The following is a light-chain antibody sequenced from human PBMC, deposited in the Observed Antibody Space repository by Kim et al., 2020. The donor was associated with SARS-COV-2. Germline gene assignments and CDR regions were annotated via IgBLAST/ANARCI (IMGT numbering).Light chain of an antibody. J-gene: IGLJ3*02. CDR2: SNN. CDR3: AAWDDSLNGWV. Sequence: QSVLTQPPSASGTPGQRVTISCSGSSSNIGSNNVNWYHHLPGTAPKLLIYSNNQRPSGVPDRFSGPKSDTSASLAISGLQSEDEADYYCAAWDDSLNGWVFGGGTQLTVL. CDR1: SSNIGSNN. V-gene: IGLV1-44*01.